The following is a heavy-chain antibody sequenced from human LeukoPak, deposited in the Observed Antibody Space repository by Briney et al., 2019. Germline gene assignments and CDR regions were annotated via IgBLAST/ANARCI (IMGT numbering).Heavy chain of an antibody. CDR3: AKSMTLQWRGFFDL. Sequence: GGSLRLSCAASGFTFSSYAMSWVRQAPGKGLEWVSAISGSDGSTYYADSVKGRFTIPRDNSKNTLYLQKNSLRADDTAIYYCAKSMTLQWRGFFDLWGRGTHVTVSS. V-gene: IGHV3-23*01. CDR1: GFTFSSYA. CDR2: ISGSDGST. D-gene: IGHD6-19*01. J-gene: IGHJ2*01.